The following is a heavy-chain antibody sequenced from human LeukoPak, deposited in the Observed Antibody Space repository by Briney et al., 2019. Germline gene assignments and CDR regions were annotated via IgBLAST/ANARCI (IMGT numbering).Heavy chain of an antibody. J-gene: IGHJ4*02. CDR3: ARYDYSNYGYFDY. D-gene: IGHD4-4*01. Sequence: PSETLSLTCTVSGGSISSYYWSWIRQPPGKGLEWIGYIYYSGSTNYNPSLKSRVTISVDTSKNQFSLKLTSVTAADTAVYYCARYDYSNYGYFDYWGQGTLVTVSS. CDR1: GGSISSYY. CDR2: IYYSGST. V-gene: IGHV4-59*01.